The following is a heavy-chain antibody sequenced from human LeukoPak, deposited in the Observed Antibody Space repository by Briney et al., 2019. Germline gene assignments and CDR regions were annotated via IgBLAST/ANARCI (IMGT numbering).Heavy chain of an antibody. Sequence: PGGSLRLSCAASGFTFSSYAMSWVRQAPGKGLEWVGFIRSKAYGGTTEYAVSVKVRFTSSRDDSKSIAYLQMNSLKTEDTAVYYCTRRPPAVSSSGWSYSYWGQGTLVTVSS. CDR1: GFTFSSYA. CDR2: IRSKAYGGTT. D-gene: IGHD6-19*01. J-gene: IGHJ4*02. CDR3: TRRPPAVSSSGWSYSY. V-gene: IGHV3-49*04.